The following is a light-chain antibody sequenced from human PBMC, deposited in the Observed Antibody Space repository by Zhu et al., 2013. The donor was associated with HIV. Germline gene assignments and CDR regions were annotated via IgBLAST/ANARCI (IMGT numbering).Light chain of an antibody. V-gene: IGKV1-9*01. CDR2: AAS. Sequence: DIQLTQSPSLLSASVGDRVTITCRASQDIDRYLAWYQQTPGKAPTLLVYAASTTQSGVPSRFSGSGSGTEFSLTISSLQPEDFATYYCQHVNNNVAFGPGTKVDV. CDR3: QHVNNNVA. CDR1: QDIDRY. J-gene: IGKJ3*01.